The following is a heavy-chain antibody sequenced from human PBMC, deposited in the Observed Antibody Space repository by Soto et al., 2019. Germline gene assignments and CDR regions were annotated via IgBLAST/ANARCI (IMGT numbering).Heavy chain of an antibody. CDR3: ALPGETADYDILTGYYWDY. CDR2: IIPILGIA. J-gene: IGHJ4*02. V-gene: IGHV1-69*02. D-gene: IGHD3-9*01. Sequence: QVQLVQSGAEVQKPGSSVKVSCKASGGTFSSYTISWVRQAPGQGLEWMGRIIPILGIANYAQKFQGRVTITADKSTSTAYMELSSLRSEDTAVYYCALPGETADYDILTGYYWDYWGQGTLVTVSS. CDR1: GGTFSSYT.